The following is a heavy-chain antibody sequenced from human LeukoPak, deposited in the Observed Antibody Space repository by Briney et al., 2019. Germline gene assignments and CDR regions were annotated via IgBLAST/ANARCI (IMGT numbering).Heavy chain of an antibody. CDR1: GYSISSGYY. D-gene: IGHD1-14*01. V-gene: IGHV4-38-2*02. CDR3: ARDQGMGWVGGLGTSFDY. J-gene: IGHJ4*02. CDR2: IYYSGST. Sequence: SETLSLTCTVSGYSISSGYYWGWIRQPPGKGLEWIGSIYYSGSTYYNPSLKNRVTISVDTSKNQFSLKLSSVTAADTAVYYCARDQGMGWVGGLGTSFDYWGQGTLVTVSS.